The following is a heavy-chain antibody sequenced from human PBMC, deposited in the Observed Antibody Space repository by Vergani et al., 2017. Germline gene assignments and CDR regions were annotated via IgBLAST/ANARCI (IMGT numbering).Heavy chain of an antibody. CDR1: GFTFSSYG. D-gene: IGHD3-3*01. Sequence: VHLAESGGGFFQPGGSLRLSCAASGFTFSSYGMHWVRQAPGKGLEWVAVISNDGGNKYYADSVKGRFTIYKYNTVDMLSLQMNSLRPDDTALYYCVRGGRGDHGDFWSRLGPWGQGTRVIVSS. CDR2: ISNDGGNK. V-gene: IGHV3-30*03. CDR3: VRGGRGDHGDFWSRLGP. J-gene: IGHJ5*02.